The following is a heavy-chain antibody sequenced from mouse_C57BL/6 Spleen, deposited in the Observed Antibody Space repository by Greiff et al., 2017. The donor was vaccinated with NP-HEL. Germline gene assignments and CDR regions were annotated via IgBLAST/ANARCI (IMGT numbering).Heavy chain of an antibody. CDR1: GYTFTSYW. Sequence: QVQLQQPGAELVKPGASVKMSCKASGYTFTSYWITWVKQRPGQGLEWIGDIYPGSGSTNYNEKFKSKATLTVDTSTSTAYMQLSSLTSEDSAVYYCARQLRLRGAMDYWGQGTSVTVSS. V-gene: IGHV1-55*01. CDR3: ARQLRLRGAMDY. CDR2: IYPGSGST. D-gene: IGHD3-2*02. J-gene: IGHJ4*01.